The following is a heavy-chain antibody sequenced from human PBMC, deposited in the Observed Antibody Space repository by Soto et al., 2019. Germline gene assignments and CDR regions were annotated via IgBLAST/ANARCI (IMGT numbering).Heavy chain of an antibody. D-gene: IGHD3-22*01. CDR2: ISGSGGST. J-gene: IGHJ4*02. Sequence: GGSLRLSCAASGFTFSSYAMSWVRQAPGKGLEWVSAISGSGGSTYYADSVKGRFTISRDNSKNTLYLQMNSLRAEDTAVYYCAKAGNYYDSSGYYPDYFDYWGQGTLVTVSS. CDR3: AKAGNYYDSSGYYPDYFDY. CDR1: GFTFSSYA. V-gene: IGHV3-23*01.